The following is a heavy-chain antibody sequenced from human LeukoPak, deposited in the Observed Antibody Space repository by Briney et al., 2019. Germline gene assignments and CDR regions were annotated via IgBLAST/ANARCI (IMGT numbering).Heavy chain of an antibody. Sequence: SETLSLTCSVSGGSISTYYWSWIRQLPGKGLEWIGYIYYTGTTNYNPSLRSRVTISVDTSRNQFSLRLSSVTAADTAVYYCAREDPQTAVPEGMDVWGHGTTVIVSS. CDR3: AREDPQTAVPEGMDV. V-gene: IGHV4-59*01. J-gene: IGHJ6*02. CDR2: IYYTGTT. CDR1: GGSISTYY. D-gene: IGHD4-17*01.